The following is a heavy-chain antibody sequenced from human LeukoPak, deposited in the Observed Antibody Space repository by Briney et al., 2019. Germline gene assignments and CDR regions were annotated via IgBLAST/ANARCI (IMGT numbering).Heavy chain of an antibody. V-gene: IGHV1-2*02. CDR3: ARDSGPGFNDFDY. D-gene: IGHD3-10*01. Sequence: WASVKVSCKASGYTFTGYYMHWVRQAPGQGLEWMGWINPNSGGTNYAQKLQGRVTMTTDTSTSTAYMELRSLRSDDTAVYYCARDSGPGFNDFDYWGQGTLVTVSS. CDR1: GYTFTGYY. CDR2: INPNSGGT. J-gene: IGHJ4*02.